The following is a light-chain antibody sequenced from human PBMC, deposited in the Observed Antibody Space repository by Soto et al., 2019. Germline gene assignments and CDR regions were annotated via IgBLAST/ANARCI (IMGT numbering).Light chain of an antibody. Sequence: QSVLTQPPSASGTPGQRVTISCSGSSSNIGSNYVYWYQQLPGAAPRLLIYSNIQRPSGVPDRFSGSKSGTSASLAISGLRSEDEADYYCAAWDDSLSGVIFGGGTQLTVL. CDR1: SSNIGSNY. V-gene: IGLV1-47*02. CDR2: SNI. J-gene: IGLJ2*01. CDR3: AAWDDSLSGVI.